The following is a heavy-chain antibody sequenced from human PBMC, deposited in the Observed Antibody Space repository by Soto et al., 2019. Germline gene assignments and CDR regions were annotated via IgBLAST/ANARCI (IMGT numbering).Heavy chain of an antibody. CDR2: IKQGGSEK. V-gene: IGHV3-7*01. CDR1: GFTFSSYW. J-gene: IGHJ6*02. Sequence: GGSLRLSCAASGFTFSSYWMSWVRQAPGKGLEWVANIKQGGSEKYYVDSVKGRFTISRDNAKNSLYLQMNSLRAEDTAVYYCARDYGDYDYYYGMDVWGQGTTVTVSS. D-gene: IGHD4-17*01. CDR3: ARDYGDYDYYYGMDV.